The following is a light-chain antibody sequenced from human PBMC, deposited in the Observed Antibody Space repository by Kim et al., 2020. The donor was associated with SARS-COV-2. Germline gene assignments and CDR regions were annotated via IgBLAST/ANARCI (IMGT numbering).Light chain of an antibody. CDR3: QSYDSSNPWV. CDR1: SGSIASNY. V-gene: IGLV6-57*01. J-gene: IGLJ3*02. Sequence: KTVTISCAHSSGSIASNYVQWYQQRPGSSPTTVIYEDYQRPSGVPDRFSGSIDSSSNSASLTISGLKTEDEADYYCQSYDSSNPWVFGGGTQLTVL. CDR2: EDY.